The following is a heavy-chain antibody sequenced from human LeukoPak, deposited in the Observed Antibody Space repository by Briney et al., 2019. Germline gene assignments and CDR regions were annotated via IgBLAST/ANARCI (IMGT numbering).Heavy chain of an antibody. D-gene: IGHD3-10*01. Sequence: GRSLRLSCAASGFIFSSYGMHWVRQAPGKGLEWVAVISYDGSNKYYADSVRGRFTISGVNSKNTLYLQMNSLRAEDTAVYYCAEDEGPYGHSDSKLDYWGQGTLVTVSS. J-gene: IGHJ4*02. CDR2: ISYDGSNK. CDR3: AEDEGPYGHSDSKLDY. V-gene: IGHV3-30*18. CDR1: GFIFSSYG.